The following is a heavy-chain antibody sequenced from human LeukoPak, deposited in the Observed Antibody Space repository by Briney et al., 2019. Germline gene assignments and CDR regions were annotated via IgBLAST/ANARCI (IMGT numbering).Heavy chain of an antibody. CDR2: IRYDGSNK. D-gene: IGHD1-26*01. J-gene: IGHJ3*02. CDR1: GFTFSSYG. CDR3: AKGVRGSYYEPHDAFDI. V-gene: IGHV3-30*02. Sequence: GGSLRLSCAASGFTFSSYGMHWVRQAPGKGLEWVAFIRYDGSNKYYADSVKGRFTISRDNSKNTLYLQMNSLRAEDTAVYYCAKGVRGSYYEPHDAFDIWGQGTMVTVSS.